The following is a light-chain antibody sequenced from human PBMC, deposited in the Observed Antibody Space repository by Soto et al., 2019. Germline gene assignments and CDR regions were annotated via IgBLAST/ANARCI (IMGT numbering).Light chain of an antibody. CDR1: SSDVGNYDF. J-gene: IGLJ1*01. CDR3: KSYTTSDTYV. V-gene: IGLV2-14*01. Sequence: QSVLTQPASVSGSPGQSITISCTGTSSDVGNYDFVSWYQQHPGKAPKLMIYDVSSRPSGVSNRFSGSKSDNTASLTISGLQAEDEADYYCKSYTTSDTYVSGTGNKLTDL. CDR2: DVS.